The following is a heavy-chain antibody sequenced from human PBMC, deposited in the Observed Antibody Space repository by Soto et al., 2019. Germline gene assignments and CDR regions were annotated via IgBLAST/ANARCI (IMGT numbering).Heavy chain of an antibody. J-gene: IGHJ4*02. CDR1: GGSISSSSYY. CDR2: IYYSGST. V-gene: IGHV4-39*01. CDR3: ASDPVVTPRLPHYFDY. Sequence: PSETLSLTCTVSGGSISSSSYYWGWIRQPPGKGLEWIGSIYYSGSTYYNPSLKSRVTISVDTSKNQFSLKLSSVTAADTAVYYCASDPVVTPRLPHYFDYWGQGTLVTVSS. D-gene: IGHD2-21*02.